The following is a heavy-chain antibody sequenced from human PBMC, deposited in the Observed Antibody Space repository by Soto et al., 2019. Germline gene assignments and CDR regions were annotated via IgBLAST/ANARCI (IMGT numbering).Heavy chain of an antibody. CDR1: GGSISSSSYY. CDR2: IYYSGST. CDR3: ARHPRRYYYGSGSYSGMDV. V-gene: IGHV4-39*01. D-gene: IGHD3-10*01. Sequence: PSETLSLTCTVSGGSISSSSYYWGWIRQPPGKGLEWIGSIYYSGSTYYNPSLKSRVTISVDTSKNQFSLKLSSVTAADTAVYSCARHPRRYYYGSGSYSGMDVWGQGTTVTVSS. J-gene: IGHJ6*02.